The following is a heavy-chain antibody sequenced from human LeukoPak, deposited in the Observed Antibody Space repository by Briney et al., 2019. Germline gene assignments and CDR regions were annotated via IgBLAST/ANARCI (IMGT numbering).Heavy chain of an antibody. J-gene: IGHJ4*02. CDR1: GYTFSGYY. CDR2: INPNSGGT. Sequence: ASVKVSCKASGYTFSGYYMHWVRQAPGQGLEWMGWINPNSGGTNYVQKFQGRVAMTRDAPISTAYMELSRLRSDDTAVYYCATMVRGDTNGPNLDFWGQGTLVTVSS. D-gene: IGHD3-10*01. V-gene: IGHV1-2*02. CDR3: ATMVRGDTNGPNLDF.